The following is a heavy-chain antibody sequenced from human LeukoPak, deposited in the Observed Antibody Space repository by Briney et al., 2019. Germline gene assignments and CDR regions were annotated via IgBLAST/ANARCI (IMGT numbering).Heavy chain of an antibody. D-gene: IGHD3-9*01. CDR1: GFTFSSLA. J-gene: IGHJ5*02. Sequence: GGSLRLSCAASGFTFSSLAMHWVGQAPGKGLEWVAVISYDGSNKYYADSVKGRFTISRDNSKNTLYLQMNSLRAEDTAVYYCASDKRLDPWGQGTLVTVSS. CDR3: ASDKRLDP. CDR2: ISYDGSNK. V-gene: IGHV3-30*04.